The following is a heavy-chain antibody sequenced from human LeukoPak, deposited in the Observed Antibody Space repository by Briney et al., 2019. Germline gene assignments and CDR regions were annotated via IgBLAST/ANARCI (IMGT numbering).Heavy chain of an antibody. Sequence: SGTLSLTCAVSGGSISIHNWWSWVRQPPGRGLEWIGEIFHSGSTNYNPSLQSRVTISVDKSKNQFSLKLTSVTAADTAVYYCARRGGRFGELFPAPGNYWGQGTLVTVSS. J-gene: IGHJ4*02. CDR1: GGSISIHNW. D-gene: IGHD3-10*01. CDR2: IFHSGST. V-gene: IGHV4-4*02. CDR3: ARRGGRFGELFPAPGNY.